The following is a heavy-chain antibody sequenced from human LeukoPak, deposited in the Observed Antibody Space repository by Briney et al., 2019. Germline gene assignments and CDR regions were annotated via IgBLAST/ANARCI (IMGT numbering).Heavy chain of an antibody. Sequence: PSETLSLTCTVSGGSISSRSYYWGWIRQPPGKGLEWIGSIYYSGSTYYNPSLKSRVTISVDTSKNQFSLKLSSVTAADTAVYYCARLNGGSFDYWGQGTLVTVSS. CDR2: IYYSGST. V-gene: IGHV4-39*01. J-gene: IGHJ4*02. CDR3: ARLNGGSFDY. D-gene: IGHD1-26*01. CDR1: GGSISSRSYY.